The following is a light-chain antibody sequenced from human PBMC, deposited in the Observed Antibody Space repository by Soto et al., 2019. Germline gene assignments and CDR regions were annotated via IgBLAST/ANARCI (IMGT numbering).Light chain of an antibody. CDR2: EVS. V-gene: IGLV2-14*03. CDR1: SSDVCAYDY. Sequence: QSALTQPASVSGSPGQSITISCTGSSSDVCAYDYVSWNQQHPDKAPKLMIYEVSNRPSGVSNRFSGSKSVNTATLTISGLQAEDEADYYCSSYTSSSTRVFGTGTKVTVL. CDR3: SSYTSSSTRV. J-gene: IGLJ1*01.